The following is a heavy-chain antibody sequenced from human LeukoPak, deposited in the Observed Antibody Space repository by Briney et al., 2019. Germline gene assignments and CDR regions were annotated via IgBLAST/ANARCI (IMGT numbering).Heavy chain of an antibody. CDR1: GYSFTSYW. D-gene: IGHD2-2*01. CDR3: ARQVVVPAAVGYAHNFDY. J-gene: IGHJ4*02. V-gene: IGHV5-51*01. CDR2: IYPGDSDT. Sequence: MTGESLKISCKGSGYSFTSYWIGWVRQMPRKGLEWMGIIYPGDSDTRYSPSFQGQVTISADKSISTAYLQWSSLKASDTAMYYCARQVVVPAAVGYAHNFDYWGQGTLVTVSS.